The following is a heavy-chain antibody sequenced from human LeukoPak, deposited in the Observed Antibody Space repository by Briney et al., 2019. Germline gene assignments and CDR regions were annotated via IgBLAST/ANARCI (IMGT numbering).Heavy chain of an antibody. CDR2: IYHSGST. D-gene: IGHD3-10*01. CDR3: ARHIYVRYYYGSGSYYGTGMDV. CDR1: GYSISSGYY. V-gene: IGHV4-38-2*02. Sequence: SETLSLTCTVSGYSISSGYYWGWIRQPPGKGLEWIGNIYHSGSTYYNPSLKSRVTISVDTSKNQFSLKLSSVTAADTAVYYCARHIYVRYYYGSGSYYGTGMDVWGKGTTVTISS. J-gene: IGHJ6*03.